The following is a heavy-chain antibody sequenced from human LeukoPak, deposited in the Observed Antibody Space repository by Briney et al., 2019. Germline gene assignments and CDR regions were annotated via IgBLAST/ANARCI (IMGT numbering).Heavy chain of an antibody. Sequence: GGSLRLSCAASGFTFSSYAMSWVRQAPGKGLEWVGFIRSKAYGGTTEYAASVKGRFTISRDDSKSIAYLQMNSLKTEDTAVYYCTAELLWFGEPKPDYWGQGTLVTVSS. J-gene: IGHJ4*02. CDR1: GFTFSSYA. CDR2: IRSKAYGGTT. V-gene: IGHV3-49*04. CDR3: TAELLWFGEPKPDY. D-gene: IGHD3-10*01.